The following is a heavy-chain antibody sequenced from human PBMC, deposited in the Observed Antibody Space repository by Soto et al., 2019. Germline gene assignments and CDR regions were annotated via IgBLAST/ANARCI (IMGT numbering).Heavy chain of an antibody. V-gene: IGHV5-51*01. J-gene: IGHJ6*02. CDR2: IYPGDSDT. D-gene: IGHD1-1*01. Sequence: GECLKIYCEASGYIFTSYWIAWVRQMPGKGLEWMGMIYPGDSDTRYSPSFQGQITISADKSINTVYLQWSSLKASDTAIYYPERFACNFFKTGDVWGQGNTVPVSS. CDR3: ERFACNFFKTGDV. CDR1: GYIFTSYW.